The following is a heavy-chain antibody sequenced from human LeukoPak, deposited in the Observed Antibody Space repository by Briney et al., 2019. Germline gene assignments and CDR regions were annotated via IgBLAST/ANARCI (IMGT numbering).Heavy chain of an antibody. CDR3: ARGKYYDFWSGYLPKIYFDY. V-gene: IGHV4-34*01. CDR2: INHSGST. J-gene: IGHJ4*02. Sequence: PSETLSLTCAVYGGSFSGYYWSWIRQPPGKGLEWIGEINHSGSTNYNPSLKSRVTISVDTFKNQFSLKLSSVTAADTAVYYCARGKYYDFWSGYLPKIYFDYWGQGTLVTVSS. D-gene: IGHD3-3*01. CDR1: GGSFSGYY.